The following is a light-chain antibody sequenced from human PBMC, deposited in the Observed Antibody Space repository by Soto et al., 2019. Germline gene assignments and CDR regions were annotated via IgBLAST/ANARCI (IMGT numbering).Light chain of an antibody. CDR1: SSDVGGYNY. CDR2: DAS. J-gene: IGLJ1*01. CDR3: CSYAGSSTYV. Sequence: QSVLTQPRSVSGSPGQSVAISCTGTSSDVGGYNYVSWYQQHPGKAPKLMIYDASKRPSGVPDRFSGSRSGNTASLTISGLQAEDEADYYCCSYAGSSTYVFGTGTKVTVL. V-gene: IGLV2-11*01.